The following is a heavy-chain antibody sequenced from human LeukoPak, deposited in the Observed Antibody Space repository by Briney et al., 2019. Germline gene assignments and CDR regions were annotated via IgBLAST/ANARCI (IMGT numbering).Heavy chain of an antibody. D-gene: IGHD3-3*01. CDR1: GFTFSSYG. CDR3: AKGDGVDGYGYYYYYMDV. J-gene: IGHJ6*03. V-gene: IGHV3-33*06. Sequence: GRSLRLSCAASGFTFSSYGMHWVRQAPGKGLEWVAVIWYDGSNKYYADSVKGRFTISRDNSMNTLYLQMNSLRAEDTAVYYCAKGDGVDGYGYYYYYMDVWGKGTTVTVSS. CDR2: IWYDGSNK.